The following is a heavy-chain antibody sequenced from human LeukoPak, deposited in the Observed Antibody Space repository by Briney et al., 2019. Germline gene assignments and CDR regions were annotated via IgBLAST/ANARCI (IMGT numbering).Heavy chain of an antibody. Sequence: PGGSLRLSCAASGFTFRNYVMSWVRQTPEKGLEWVSAITADGGGTNHADSVKGRFTISRDNSKNTLYLQMNSLRVEDTAVYNCARLRDTVTSASDYWGQGTLVTVSS. CDR3: ARLRDTVTSASDY. V-gene: IGHV3-23*01. CDR2: ITADGGGT. CDR1: GFTFRNYV. J-gene: IGHJ4*02. D-gene: IGHD4-17*01.